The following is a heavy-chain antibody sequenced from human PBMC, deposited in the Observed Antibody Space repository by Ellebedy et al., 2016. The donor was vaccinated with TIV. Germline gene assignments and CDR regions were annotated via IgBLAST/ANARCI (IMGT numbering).Heavy chain of an antibody. V-gene: IGHV4-31*03. CDR3: ARDQVVRGGYHGMDV. Sequence: SETLSLXXTVSGGSVSDGSTSTTDYYWSWIRQHPGKSLEWIGYIYHSGTTYYNPSLKSRVSISVDTSKNQVSLRLRSVTVADTAVYYCARDQVVRGGYHGMDVWGQGTTVTVSS. CDR1: GGSVSDGSTSTTDYY. J-gene: IGHJ6*02. D-gene: IGHD3-10*01. CDR2: IYHSGTT.